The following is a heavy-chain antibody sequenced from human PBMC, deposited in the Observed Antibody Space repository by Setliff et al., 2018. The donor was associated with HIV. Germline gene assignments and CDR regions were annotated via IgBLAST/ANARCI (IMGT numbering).Heavy chain of an antibody. CDR2: IRYDESLT. J-gene: IGHJ2*01. Sequence: PGGSLRLSCAASGFTFSSYVMHWVRQAPGKGLEWVAFIRYDESLTHYADSVEGRFTVTRDNPKNTLYLQMNSMRPEDTAVYYCAKVGQQLADWYFDLWGRGTLVTVS. D-gene: IGHD6-13*01. V-gene: IGHV3-30*02. CDR1: GFTFSSYV. CDR3: AKVGQQLADWYFDL.